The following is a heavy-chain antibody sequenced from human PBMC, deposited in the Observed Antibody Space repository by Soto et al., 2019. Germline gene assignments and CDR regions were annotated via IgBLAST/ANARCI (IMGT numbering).Heavy chain of an antibody. D-gene: IGHD6-13*01. Sequence: GGSLRLSCTASGFTFSSFGMAWVRQAPGKGLEWVANIKRDGSEKYYVDSVKGRFTISRDNAKDSLFLQMNSLRAEDTAVYYCASLSSTWPRDYWGQGTLVTVSS. V-gene: IGHV3-7*03. CDR2: IKRDGSEK. CDR1: GFTFSSFG. CDR3: ASLSSTWPRDY. J-gene: IGHJ4*02.